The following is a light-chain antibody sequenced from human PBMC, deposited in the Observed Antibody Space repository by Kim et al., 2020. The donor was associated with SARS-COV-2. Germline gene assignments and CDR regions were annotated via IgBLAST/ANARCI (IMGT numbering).Light chain of an antibody. CDR2: GAS. Sequence: VSPGERATLTCRASQSVHTKLARYQQKGGRRPRILIYGASTRATGVPARFSGSGSGTDFTLTISSLQSEDFAVYYCQQYHDWAETFGQGTKVDIK. CDR3: QQYHDWAET. J-gene: IGKJ1*01. CDR1: QSVHTK. V-gene: IGKV3D-15*01.